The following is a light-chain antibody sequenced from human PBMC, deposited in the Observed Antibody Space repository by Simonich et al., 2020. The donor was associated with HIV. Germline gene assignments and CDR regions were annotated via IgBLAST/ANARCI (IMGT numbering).Light chain of an antibody. CDR3: QQYNNYRT. J-gene: IGKJ1*01. CDR2: KAS. V-gene: IGKV1-5*03. Sequence: DIQMTQSPSPLSASVGDRVTITCRASQTISTWLAWYQQKPGKAPKLLIYKASNLESRVPSRFSGSGSGTEFTLTISSLQPDDFATYYCQQYNNYRTFGQGTKVEIK. CDR1: QTISTW.